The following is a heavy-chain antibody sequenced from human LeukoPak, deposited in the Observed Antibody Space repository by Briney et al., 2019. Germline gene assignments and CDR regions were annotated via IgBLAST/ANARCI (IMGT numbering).Heavy chain of an antibody. CDR2: TYYNSKWYT. CDR3: ARGAYYYED. J-gene: IGHJ4*02. CDR1: GDSVSTASNA. D-gene: IGHD3-22*01. Sequence: SQTLSLTCAISGDSVSTASNAWYWIRQSPSRGLEWLGRTYYNSKWYTDYAVSVSGRTTINPDTSRNQLSLQLSFVTPEDTAVYYCARGAYYYEDWGQGTLVTVSS. V-gene: IGHV6-1*01.